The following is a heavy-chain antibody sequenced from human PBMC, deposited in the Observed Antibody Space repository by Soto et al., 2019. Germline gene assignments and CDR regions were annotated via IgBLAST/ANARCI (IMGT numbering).Heavy chain of an antibody. V-gene: IGHV1-69*13. CDR1: GGTFSSYA. Sequence: GASVKVSCKASGGTFSSYAISWVRQAPGQGLEWMGGIIPIFGTANYAQKFQGRVTITADESTSTAYMELSSLRSEDTAVYYCARVALAAGDLDFWGQGSLVTVSS. CDR3: ARVALAAGDLDF. D-gene: IGHD2-21*02. CDR2: IIPIFGTA. J-gene: IGHJ4*02.